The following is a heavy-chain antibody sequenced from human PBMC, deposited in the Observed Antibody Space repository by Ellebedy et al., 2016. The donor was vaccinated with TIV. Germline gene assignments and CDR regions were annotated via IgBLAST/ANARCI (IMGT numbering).Heavy chain of an antibody. CDR1: GDSISGYY. V-gene: IGHV4-59*01. Sequence: MPSETLSLTCTVSGDSISGYYWSWIRQPPGKGLEWIGYIYSSGSGEYKPSLKSRVTMSVDTSKSQFSLRLNSVTAADTAVYYCARSGGWYTPYDYWGQGTLVTVSS. CDR3: ARSGGWYTPYDY. J-gene: IGHJ4*02. CDR2: IYSSGSG. D-gene: IGHD6-19*01.